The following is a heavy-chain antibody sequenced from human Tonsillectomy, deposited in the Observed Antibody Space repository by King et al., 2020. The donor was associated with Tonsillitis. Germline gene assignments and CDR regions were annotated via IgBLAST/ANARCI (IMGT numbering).Heavy chain of an antibody. D-gene: IGHD3-3*01. CDR1: GGSFRGYY. CDR2: IDYSGST. CDR3: ARGKYDVWSGYPDYFDY. Sequence: VQLQQWGARLLKPSDTLSLSCAVYGGSFRGYYLTWIRQFPGKGLGVSGEIDYSGSTNYNSSLKSRVTMLVDTAKNQVSLKLGAVTAADTAVYYCARGKYDVWSGYPDYFDYWGQGTLVTVSS. V-gene: IGHV4-34*01. J-gene: IGHJ4*02.